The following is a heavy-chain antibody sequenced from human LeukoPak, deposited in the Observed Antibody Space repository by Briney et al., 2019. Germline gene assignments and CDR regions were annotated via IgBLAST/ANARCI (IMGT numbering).Heavy chain of an antibody. CDR1: GYSFTSYW. Sequence: GESLKISCKCSGYSFTSYWIAWVRQMPGKGLEWMGIIYPGDSDTRYSPSFQGQVTISADKSISTAYLQWSSLEASDSAIYYCARHPPYSSSWYRFNWFDTWGQGTLVTVSS. J-gene: IGHJ5*02. V-gene: IGHV5-51*01. CDR3: ARHPPYSSSWYRFNWFDT. D-gene: IGHD6-13*01. CDR2: IYPGDSDT.